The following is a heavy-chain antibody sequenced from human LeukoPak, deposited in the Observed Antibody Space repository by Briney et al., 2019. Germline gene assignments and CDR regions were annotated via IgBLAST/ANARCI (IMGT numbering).Heavy chain of an antibody. J-gene: IGHJ4*02. D-gene: IGHD2-15*01. CDR1: GYPFISYG. CDR3: ARGYFVGYCSGGSCSFFDY. CDR2: MNPNSGNT. V-gene: IGHV1-8*03. Sequence: GASVKVSCKTSGYPFISYGISWVRQAPGQGLEWMGWMNPNSGNTGYAQKFQGRVTITRNTSISTAYMELSSLRSEDTAVYYCARGYFVGYCSGGSCSFFDYWGQGTLVTVSS.